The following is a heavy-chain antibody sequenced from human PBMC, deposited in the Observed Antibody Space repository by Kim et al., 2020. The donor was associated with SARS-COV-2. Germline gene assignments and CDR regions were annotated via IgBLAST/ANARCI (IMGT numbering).Heavy chain of an antibody. D-gene: IGHD3-10*01. CDR3: ARDRLGSGGLYGMDV. Sequence: AVKSRVTISVDTSKNQFSRRLTSVTAADTAVYYCARDRLGSGGLYGMDVWGQGTTVTVS. J-gene: IGHJ6*02. V-gene: IGHV4-59*01.